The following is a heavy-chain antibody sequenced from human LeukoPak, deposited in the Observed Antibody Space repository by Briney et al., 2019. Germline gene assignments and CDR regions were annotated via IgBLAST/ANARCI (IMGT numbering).Heavy chain of an antibody. Sequence: SETLSLTCAVYGGSFSGYYWSWIRQPPGKGLEWIGEINHSGSTNYNPSLKSRVTISVDTSKNQFSMKLSSVNAANTAVYYCARGGIAAAGDFDYWGQGTLVTVSS. D-gene: IGHD6-13*01. V-gene: IGHV4-34*01. CDR1: GGSFSGYY. CDR3: ARGGIAAAGDFDY. J-gene: IGHJ4*02. CDR2: INHSGST.